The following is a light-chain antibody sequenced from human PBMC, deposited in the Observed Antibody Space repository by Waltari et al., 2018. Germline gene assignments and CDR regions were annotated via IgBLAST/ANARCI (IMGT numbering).Light chain of an antibody. V-gene: IGLV2-14*01. CDR2: EVS. Sequence: QSALTQPASVSGSPGQSITISCSGPDRDVGAYDFVSRSQQHPGKAPHLIIYEVSNRPSGISNRFSASKSGNTASLTISGLQAEDEADYYCSSYTTSSAPGVFGTGTRVTVL. J-gene: IGLJ1*01. CDR1: DRDVGAYDF. CDR3: SSYTTSSAPGV.